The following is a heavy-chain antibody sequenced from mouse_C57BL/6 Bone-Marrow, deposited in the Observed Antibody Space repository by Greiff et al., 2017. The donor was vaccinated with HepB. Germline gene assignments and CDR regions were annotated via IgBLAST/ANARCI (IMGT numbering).Heavy chain of an antibody. Sequence: DVMLVESGGGLVQPGGSLSLSCAASGFTFTDYYMSWVRQPPGKALEWLGFIRNKANGYTTEYSASVKGRFTISRDNSQSILYLQMNALRAEDSATYYCAVDGYYVYYYAMDYWGQGTSVTVSS. D-gene: IGHD2-3*01. CDR1: GFTFTDYY. CDR3: AVDGYYVYYYAMDY. CDR2: IRNKANGYTT. J-gene: IGHJ4*01. V-gene: IGHV7-3*01.